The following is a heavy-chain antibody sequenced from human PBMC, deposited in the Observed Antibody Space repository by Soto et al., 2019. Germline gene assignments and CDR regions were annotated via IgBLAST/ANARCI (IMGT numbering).Heavy chain of an antibody. CDR3: ARGGYSGYGPDLLIDY. CDR1: GFTFSSYA. CDR2: ISYAGSNE. Sequence: ESGGGVVQPGRSLRLSCAASGFTFSSYAMHWVRQAPGKGLEWVAIISYAGSNEYYADSVKGRFTISRDNSKNTLYLQMNSLRPEDTAVYYCARGGYSGYGPDLLIDYWGQGTLVTVSS. J-gene: IGHJ4*02. D-gene: IGHD5-12*01. V-gene: IGHV3-30-3*01.